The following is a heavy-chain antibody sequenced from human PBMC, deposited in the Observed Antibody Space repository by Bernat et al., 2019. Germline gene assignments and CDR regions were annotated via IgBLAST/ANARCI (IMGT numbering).Heavy chain of an antibody. V-gene: IGHV3-74*01. D-gene: IGHD2-8*01. Sequence: EVQLVESGGGIVQPGGSLRLSCAASGFTFSSYWMHWVRQAPGKGLMWVARINRDGSITTYADSVRGRFTISRDNAKNTLFLQMTSLRVEDTAVYYCVRIGYSTSSLGIDYWGQGALVSVSS. CDR1: GFTFSSYW. CDR2: INRDGSIT. CDR3: VRIGYSTSSLGIDY. J-gene: IGHJ4*02.